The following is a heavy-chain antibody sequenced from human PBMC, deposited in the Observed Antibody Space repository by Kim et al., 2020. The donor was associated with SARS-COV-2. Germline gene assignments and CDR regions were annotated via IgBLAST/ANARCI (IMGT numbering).Heavy chain of an antibody. CDR2: IHHTGTT. CDR3: VSKRADSSGFIDS. CDR1: SASFSDNY. J-gene: IGHJ4*02. D-gene: IGHD3-22*01. Sequence: VASASFSDNYWSWIRQPPGRGLEWIGYIHHTGTTNYNPSLKSRVAISVDSSKNQFSLNLNSMTTADTAVYYCVSKRADSSGFIDSWGQGTLAT. V-gene: IGHV4-59*03.